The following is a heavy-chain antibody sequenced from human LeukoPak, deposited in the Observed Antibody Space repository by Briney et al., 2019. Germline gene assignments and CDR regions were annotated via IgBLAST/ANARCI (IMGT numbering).Heavy chain of an antibody. Sequence: GGYLRLSCEASGFTFSSYWMHWVRQVPGKGLMWVSRINTDGSETTYADSVKGRFTVSRDNSNNTLYLHMNSLRAEDTALYYCAKVGDSWDFDYWGQGPLVTVSS. CDR3: AKVGDSWDFDY. CDR1: GFTFSSYW. CDR2: INTDGSET. J-gene: IGHJ4*02. V-gene: IGHV3-74*03. D-gene: IGHD2-15*01.